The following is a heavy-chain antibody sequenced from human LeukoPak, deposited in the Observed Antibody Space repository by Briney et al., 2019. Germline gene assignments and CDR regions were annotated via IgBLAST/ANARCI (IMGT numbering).Heavy chain of an antibody. V-gene: IGHV1-8*03. CDR2: MNPNSGNT. D-gene: IGHD6-13*01. CDR3: ARALRGIAAADGGNWFDP. CDR1: GYTLTSYD. Sequence: ASVKVSCKASGYTLTSYDINWVRQATGQGLEWMGWMNPNSGNTGYAQKFQGRVTITRNTSISTAYMELSSLRSEDTAVYYCARALRGIAAADGGNWFDPWGQGTLVTVSS. J-gene: IGHJ5*02.